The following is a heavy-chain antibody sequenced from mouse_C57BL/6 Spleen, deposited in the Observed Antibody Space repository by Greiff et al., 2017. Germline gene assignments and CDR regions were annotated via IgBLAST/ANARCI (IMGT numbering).Heavy chain of an antibody. CDR3: TRSRELRLRAMDY. J-gene: IGHJ4*01. CDR2: IDPETGGT. Sequence: VQLQQSGAELVRPGASVTLSCKASGYTFTDYEMHWVKQTPVHGLEWIGAIDPETGGTAYNQKFKGKAILTADKSSSTAYMELRSLTSEDSAVYYCTRSRELRLRAMDYWGQGTSVTVSS. CDR1: GYTFTDYE. D-gene: IGHD3-2*02. V-gene: IGHV1-15*01.